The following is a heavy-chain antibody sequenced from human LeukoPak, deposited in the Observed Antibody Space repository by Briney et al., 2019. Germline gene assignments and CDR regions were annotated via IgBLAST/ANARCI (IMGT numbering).Heavy chain of an antibody. Sequence: GGSLRLSCAASGFTFSTYRMNWVRQAPGKGLVWVSRINGDGSRTTYADSVKGRFTISRDNAKNTLYLQMNSLRAEDTAVYYCARLREGDYHFDYWGQGTLVTVSS. CDR2: INGDGSRT. CDR1: GFTFSTYR. CDR3: ARLREGDYHFDY. D-gene: IGHD4-17*01. J-gene: IGHJ4*02. V-gene: IGHV3-74*01.